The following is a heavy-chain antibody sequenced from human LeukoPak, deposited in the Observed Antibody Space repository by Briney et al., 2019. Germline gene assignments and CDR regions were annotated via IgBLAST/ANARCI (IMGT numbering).Heavy chain of an antibody. J-gene: IGHJ4*02. Sequence: GGSLRLSCAASGFSLATYGTHWLRQAPGKGLEWVAVIWYDGSRKFYGDSVKGRFTVSRDTFENTMYLQMNSLRVEDTAVYYCARDGGSGIDYWGQGTLVTVSS. CDR2: IWYDGSRK. CDR1: GFSLATYG. CDR3: ARDGGSGIDY. D-gene: IGHD3-10*01. V-gene: IGHV3-33*01.